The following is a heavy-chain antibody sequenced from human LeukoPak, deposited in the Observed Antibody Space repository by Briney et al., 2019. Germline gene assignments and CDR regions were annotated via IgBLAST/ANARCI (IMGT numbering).Heavy chain of an antibody. CDR3: ARFSSRVAARPPEETDY. CDR1: GGTFSSYA. CDR2: IIPIFGTA. Sequence: GASVKVSCKASGGTFSSYAISWVRQAPGQGLEWMGGIIPIFGTANYAQKFQGRVTITTDESASTAYMELSSLRSEDTAVYYCARFSSRVAARPPEETDYWGQGTLVTVSS. V-gene: IGHV1-69*05. J-gene: IGHJ4*02. D-gene: IGHD6-6*01.